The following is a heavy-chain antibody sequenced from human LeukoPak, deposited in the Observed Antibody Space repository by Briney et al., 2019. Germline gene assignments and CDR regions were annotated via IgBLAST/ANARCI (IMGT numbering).Heavy chain of an antibody. V-gene: IGHV2-5*01. CDR1: GFSLGTRGVG. CDR2: IYWNDGK. D-gene: IGHD5-24*01. J-gene: IGHJ1*01. Sequence: SGPTLVNPPQTLTLTCTFSGFSLGTRGVGVGWIRQPPGKALEWLALIYWNDGKRYSPSLKSRLTITKDTSKNQVVLTMTNMDPVDTATYYCAHRLYVETAYMGYFQHWGQGTLVTVSS. CDR3: AHRLYVETAYMGYFQH.